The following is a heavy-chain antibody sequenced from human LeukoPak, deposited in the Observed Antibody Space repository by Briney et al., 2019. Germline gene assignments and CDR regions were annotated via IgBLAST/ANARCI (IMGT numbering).Heavy chain of an antibody. D-gene: IGHD3-22*01. CDR1: GGSISSSSYY. CDR3: ASIDYYDSSGYLDY. V-gene: IGHV4-39*01. J-gene: IGHJ4*02. CDR2: IYYSGST. Sequence: PSETLSLTCTVSGGSISSSSYYWGWIRQSPGQGLEWIGSIYYSGSTYYNPSLKSRVTISVDTSKNQFSLKLSSVTAADTAVYYCASIDYYDSSGYLDYWGQGTLVTVSS.